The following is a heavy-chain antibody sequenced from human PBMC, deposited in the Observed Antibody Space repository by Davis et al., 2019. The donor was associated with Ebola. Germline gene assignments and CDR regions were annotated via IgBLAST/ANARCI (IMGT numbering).Heavy chain of an antibody. J-gene: IGHJ4*02. V-gene: IGHV4-39*01. CDR1: GGSIDSFNFY. CDR2: VYHSGTN. D-gene: IGHD2-2*02. Sequence: PSETLSLTCTVSGGSIDSFNFYWAWIRQPPGKGLEWIGSVYHSGTNYLNPSLKSRVIISVDTSKNQFSLKLNSVTAADTAVYYCVRHNIRPHLHIDYWGQGTLVTVSS. CDR3: VRHNIRPHLHIDY.